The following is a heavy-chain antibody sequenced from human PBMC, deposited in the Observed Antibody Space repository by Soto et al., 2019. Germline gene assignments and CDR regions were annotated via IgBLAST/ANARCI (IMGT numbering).Heavy chain of an antibody. CDR2: IRCSGGST. Sequence: PGGSLSLPCSASGFPFNHHAMSCVRQAPGKGLEWVSAIRCSGGSTYYADSVKGRFTISRDNSKNTLYLQMNSLRAEDTAVYYCAKGLHWNPSYYWGQGNLVNVSA. CDR3: AKGLHWNPSYY. J-gene: IGHJ4*02. D-gene: IGHD1-1*01. CDR1: GFPFNHHA. V-gene: IGHV3-23*01.